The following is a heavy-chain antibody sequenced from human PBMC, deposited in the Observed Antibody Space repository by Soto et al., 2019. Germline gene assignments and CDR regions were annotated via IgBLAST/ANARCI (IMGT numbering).Heavy chain of an antibody. CDR2: ISSSSSYI. V-gene: IGHV3-21*01. Sequence: EVQLVESGGGLVKPGGSLRLSCAASGFTFSSYSMNWVRQAPGKGLEWVSSISSSSSYIYYADSVKGRFTISRDNAKNSLYLQMNSLRAEDTAVYYCARARIAVAGTSDAFDIWGQGTMVTVSS. CDR3: ARARIAVAGTSDAFDI. CDR1: GFTFSSYS. D-gene: IGHD6-19*01. J-gene: IGHJ3*02.